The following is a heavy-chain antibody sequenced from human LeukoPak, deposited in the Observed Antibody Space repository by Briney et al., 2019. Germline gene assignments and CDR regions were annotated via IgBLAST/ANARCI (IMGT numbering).Heavy chain of an antibody. CDR3: TTLVPAAMRVLGSFDY. CDR1: GFIFPNAF. V-gene: IGHV3-15*01. D-gene: IGHD2-2*01. CDR2: IKSKTDGGTT. J-gene: IGHJ4*02. Sequence: GSLRLSCAASGFIFPNAFINWVRQAPGKGLEWVGRIKSKTDGGTTDYAAPVKGRFTISRDDSKNTLYLQMNSLKTEDTAVYYCTTLVPAAMRVLGSFDYWGQGTLVTVSS.